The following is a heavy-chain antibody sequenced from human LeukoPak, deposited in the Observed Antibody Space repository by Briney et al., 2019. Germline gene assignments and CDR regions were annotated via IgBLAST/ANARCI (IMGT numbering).Heavy chain of an antibody. CDR2: ISSSSSYI. D-gene: IGHD3-9*01. CDR1: GFTFSSDN. Sequence: PGGSLTLSCAASGFTFSSDNMNWVRQAPGKGPEWVSSISSSSSYIYYAALERRRLTISRDNAKNSLYLQMHSLGAEDTAVYFCARDYYDILTGYYNPDYWGQGTLVTVSS. CDR3: ARDYYDILTGYYNPDY. V-gene: IGHV3-21*01. J-gene: IGHJ4*02.